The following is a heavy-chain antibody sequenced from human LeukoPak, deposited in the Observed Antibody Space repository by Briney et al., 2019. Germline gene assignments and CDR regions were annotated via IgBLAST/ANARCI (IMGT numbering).Heavy chain of an antibody. D-gene: IGHD2-2*01. CDR2: IRSKAYGGAT. CDR3: TRDTLPGGFFSHYSYYRDV. J-gene: IGHJ6*03. V-gene: IGHV3-49*04. Sequence: PGGSLRLSCTASGFTFGDYAMSWVRQAPGKGLEWVGFIRSKAYGGATEYAASMKGRFTISRDDSKSIAYLQMNSLKTEETAVYYCTRDTLPGGFFSHYSYYRDVGGKGTTVTVSS. CDR1: GFTFGDYA.